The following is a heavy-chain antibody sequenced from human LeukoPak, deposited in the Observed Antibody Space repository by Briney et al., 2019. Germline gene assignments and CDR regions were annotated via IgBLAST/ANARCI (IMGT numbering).Heavy chain of an antibody. CDR2: ISYDGDTK. CDR1: GFTFNKYT. D-gene: IGHD3-3*01. V-gene: IGHV3-30-3*01. Sequence: GGSLRLSCAASGFTFNKYTLHWVRQAPGEGLEWVAFISYDGDTKYYADSVKGRFTISRDNSKNTLYLEMNSLRAENTAVYYCARVATTIWNCYGLDVWGQGTTVTVSS. CDR3: ARVATTIWNCYGLDV. J-gene: IGHJ6*02.